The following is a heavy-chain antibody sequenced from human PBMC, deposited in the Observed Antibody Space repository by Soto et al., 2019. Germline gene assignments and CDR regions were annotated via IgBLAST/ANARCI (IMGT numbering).Heavy chain of an antibody. Sequence: QVQVVESGGGVVQPGRSLGLACAASGFSLSNYGMHWVRQAPGKGLEWVAAMSYGGDNKYYADSVKGRFSISKDNSMNTLYLQMNSLGAEDTAVYYCARGVHTSNYDSSGFDFWGQGTLVTVSS. V-gene: IGHV3-30*03. CDR1: GFSLSNYG. J-gene: IGHJ4*02. CDR2: MSYGGDNK. D-gene: IGHD3-22*01. CDR3: ARGVHTSNYDSSGFDF.